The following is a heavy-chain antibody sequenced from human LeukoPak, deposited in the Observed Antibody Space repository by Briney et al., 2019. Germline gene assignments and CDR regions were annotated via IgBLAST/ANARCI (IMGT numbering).Heavy chain of an antibody. D-gene: IGHD6-13*01. CDR3: ARVPYSSSPRFDP. CDR2: IYPGDSDT. CDR1: GYSFTSYW. J-gene: IGHJ5*02. Sequence: PGESLKISCKVSGYSFTSYWIGWVRQMSGKGLEWMGIIYPGDSDTRYSPSFQGQVTISADKSISTAYLQWSSLKASDTAMYYCARVPYSSSPRFDPWGQGTLVTVSS. V-gene: IGHV5-51*03.